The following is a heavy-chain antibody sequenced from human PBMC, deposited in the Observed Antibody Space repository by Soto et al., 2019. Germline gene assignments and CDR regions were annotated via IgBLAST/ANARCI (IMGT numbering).Heavy chain of an antibody. CDR1: EFTFSSYW. Sequence: EVQLVESGGGLVQPGGSLRVSCTASEFTFSSYWMHWVRQAPGKGLVWVSRINEDGSHILYADSVKGRFTISRDNAKNTLFLQMSSLRAEDTAIYYCSRGSSGWSGIEYWGPGTLVTVSS. D-gene: IGHD6-19*01. J-gene: IGHJ4*02. CDR3: SRGSSGWSGIEY. CDR2: INEDGSHI. V-gene: IGHV3-74*01.